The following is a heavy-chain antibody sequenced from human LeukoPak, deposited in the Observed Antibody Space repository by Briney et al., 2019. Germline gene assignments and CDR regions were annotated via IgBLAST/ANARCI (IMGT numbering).Heavy chain of an antibody. CDR2: IYHTGVT. V-gene: IGHV4-30-2*01. CDR3: ARDPKYYYDSSGYYGAFDI. D-gene: IGHD3-22*01. Sequence: SETLSLTCAVSDDSFSTGAFYWTWIRQPPGKGLEWIGHIYHTGVTSFNPSLKSRVTMSVDTSKNQFSLKLSSVTAADTAVYYCARDPKYYYDSSGYYGAFDIWGQGTMVTVSS. J-gene: IGHJ3*02. CDR1: DDSFSTGAFY.